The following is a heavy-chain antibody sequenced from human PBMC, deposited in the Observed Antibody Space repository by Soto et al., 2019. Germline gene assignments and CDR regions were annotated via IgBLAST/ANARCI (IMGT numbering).Heavy chain of an antibody. CDR1: GFTFSSYS. CDR3: ASSYSSVENWFDP. CDR2: ISSSSSYI. Sequence: PGGSLRLSCAASGFTFSSYSMNWVRQAPGKGLEWVSSISSSSSYIYYADSVKGRFTISRDNAKNSLYLQMNSLRAEDTAVYYCASSYSSVENWFDPWGQGTLVTVSS. V-gene: IGHV3-21*01. D-gene: IGHD6-19*01. J-gene: IGHJ5*02.